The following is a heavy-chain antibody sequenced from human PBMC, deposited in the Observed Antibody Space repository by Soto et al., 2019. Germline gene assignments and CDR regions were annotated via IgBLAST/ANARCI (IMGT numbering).Heavy chain of an antibody. J-gene: IGHJ6*02. Sequence: GGSLRLSCAASGFTFSSYAMHWVRQAPGKGLEWVAVISYDGSNKYYADSVKGRFTISRDNSKNTLYLQMNSLRAEDTAVYYCARTKEGERNSYGYYYGMDVWGQGTTVTVSS. CDR3: ARTKEGERNSYGYYYGMDV. D-gene: IGHD5-18*01. CDR2: ISYDGSNK. V-gene: IGHV3-30*04. CDR1: GFTFSSYA.